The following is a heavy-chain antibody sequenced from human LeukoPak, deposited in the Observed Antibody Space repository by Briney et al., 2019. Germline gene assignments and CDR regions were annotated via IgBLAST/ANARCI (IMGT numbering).Heavy chain of an antibody. CDR1: GYTFTDYF. J-gene: IGHJ4*02. Sequence: GASVKVSCKASGYTFTDYFVHWVRQAPGQGLEWMGWINPNGGATDYAQSFQGRVTMTRDTSISTAYMELSSLKSDDTAVYYCARDWGSIKVITDYWGQGTLVTVSS. CDR2: INPNGGAT. V-gene: IGHV1-2*02. D-gene: IGHD3-16*01. CDR3: ARDWGSIKVITDY.